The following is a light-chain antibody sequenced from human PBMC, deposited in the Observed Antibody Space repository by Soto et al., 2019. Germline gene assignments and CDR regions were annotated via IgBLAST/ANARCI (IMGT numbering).Light chain of an antibody. V-gene: IGLV1-44*01. Sequence: QSVLTQPPSASGTPGQKITISCSGSTSDIGSNTVNWYQQVPGTAPKLLIYANNQRPSGVPDRFSGSKPGTSASLAISGLQSEDEADYYCEAWDDSLNGPVFGGGTKLTVL. CDR3: EAWDDSLNGPV. CDR1: TSDIGSNT. J-gene: IGLJ3*02. CDR2: ANN.